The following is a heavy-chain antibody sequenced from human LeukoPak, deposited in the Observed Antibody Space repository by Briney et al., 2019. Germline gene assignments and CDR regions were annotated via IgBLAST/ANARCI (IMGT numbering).Heavy chain of an antibody. CDR2: IYHSGSN. D-gene: IGHD3-3*01. J-gene: IGHJ5*02. CDR1: GGSISSSNW. V-gene: IGHV4-4*02. Sequence: SGTLSLTCAVSGGSISSSNWWSWLRQPPGKGLEWIGVIYHSGSNKYNPSLKSRVTISVDKSKNQFSLKLSSVTAADTAVYYCARTTFSSGYYERKRFDPWGQGTLVTVSS. CDR3: ARTTFSSGYYERKRFDP.